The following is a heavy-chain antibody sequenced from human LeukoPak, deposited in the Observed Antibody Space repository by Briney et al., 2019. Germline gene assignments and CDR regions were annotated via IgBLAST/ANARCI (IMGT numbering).Heavy chain of an antibody. Sequence: SQTLSLTCAISGDSVSSNSAAWNWIRQSPSRGLEWLGRTYYRSKWYNDYAVSVKSRITINPDTSKNQFSLQLNSVTPEDTAVYYCARAQYCSSTSCYTRDDAFDIWGQGTMVTVSS. CDR2: TYYRSKWYN. V-gene: IGHV6-1*01. CDR1: GDSVSSNSAA. CDR3: ARAQYCSSTSCYTRDDAFDI. D-gene: IGHD2-2*02. J-gene: IGHJ3*02.